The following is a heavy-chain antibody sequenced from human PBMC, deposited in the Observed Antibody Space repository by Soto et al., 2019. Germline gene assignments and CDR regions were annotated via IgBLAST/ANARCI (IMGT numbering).Heavy chain of an antibody. CDR3: TKDQVEAYYDTSGSQGY. V-gene: IGHV3-23*01. CDR1: GFRFSSYA. CDR2: ISGSGGGT. J-gene: IGHJ4*02. D-gene: IGHD3-22*01. Sequence: VGSLRLSCAASGFRFSSYAMSWVRQAPGKGLDWVSTISGSGGGTYYADSVKGRFTISRDNSKNTLYLQMNSLRAEDTAVYYCTKDQVEAYYDTSGSQGYWGQGTLVTVSS.